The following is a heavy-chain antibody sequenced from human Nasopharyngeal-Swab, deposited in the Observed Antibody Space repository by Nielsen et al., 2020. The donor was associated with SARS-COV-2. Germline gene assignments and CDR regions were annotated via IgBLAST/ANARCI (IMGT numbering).Heavy chain of an antibody. D-gene: IGHD2-2*01. CDR1: GYTFTSYD. Sequence: ASVKVSCKASGYTFTSYDINWVRQATGQGLEWMGWMNPNSGNTGYAQKFQGRVTMTRHTSISTAYMELSSLRSEDTAVYYCARGGCSSTSCKTYYYYYYMDVWGKGTTVTVSS. V-gene: IGHV1-8*01. J-gene: IGHJ6*03. CDR3: ARGGCSSTSCKTYYYYYYMDV. CDR2: MNPNSGNT.